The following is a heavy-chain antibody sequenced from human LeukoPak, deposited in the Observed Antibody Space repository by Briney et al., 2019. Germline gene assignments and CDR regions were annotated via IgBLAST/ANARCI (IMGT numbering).Heavy chain of an antibody. CDR2: INPNSGGT. Sequence: WASVKVSCKASGYTFTGYYMHWVRQAPGQGLEWMGWINPNSGGTNYAQKFQGRVTMTRDTSISTAYMELSRLRSDDTAVYYCARDAALLRYFDWLFNPQSDYWGQGTLVTVSS. CDR3: ARDAALLRYFDWLFNPQSDY. D-gene: IGHD3-9*01. V-gene: IGHV1-2*02. CDR1: GYTFTGYY. J-gene: IGHJ4*02.